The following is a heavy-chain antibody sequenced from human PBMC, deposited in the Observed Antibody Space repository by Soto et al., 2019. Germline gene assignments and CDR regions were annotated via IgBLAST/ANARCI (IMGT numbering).Heavy chain of an antibody. V-gene: IGHV1-46*01. CDR3: ARESGLGVVVTAIRTGKWFDP. Sequence: ASVKVSCKASGYTFTSYYMHWVRQAPGQGLEWMGIINPSGGSTSYAQKFQGRVTMTRDMSTSTVYMELSSLRSEDTAVYYCARESGLGVVVTAIRTGKWFDPFGQATLVTVCS. CDR1: GYTFTSYY. D-gene: IGHD2-21*02. J-gene: IGHJ5*02. CDR2: INPSGGST.